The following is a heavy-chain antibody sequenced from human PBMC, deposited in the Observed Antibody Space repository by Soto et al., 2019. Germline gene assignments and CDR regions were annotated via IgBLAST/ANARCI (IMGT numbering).Heavy chain of an antibody. Sequence: QVQLQESGPGLVKPSQTLSLTCTVSGGSISSGDYYWSWIRQPPGKGLEWIGYIYYSGSTYYNPSLKSRVTISVDTSKNQFSLKLSSVTAADTAVYYCARDCKLGRYDILTGLTHYGMDVWGQGTTVTVSS. D-gene: IGHD3-9*01. J-gene: IGHJ6*02. V-gene: IGHV4-30-4*01. CDR3: ARDCKLGRYDILTGLTHYGMDV. CDR1: GGSISSGDYY. CDR2: IYYSGST.